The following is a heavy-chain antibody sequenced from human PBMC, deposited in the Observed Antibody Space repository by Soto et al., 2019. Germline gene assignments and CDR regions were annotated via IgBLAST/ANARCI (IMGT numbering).Heavy chain of an antibody. CDR1: GFTFSSYS. Sequence: VGSLRLSCAASGFTFSSYSMNWVRQAPGKGLEWVSYISSSSTTIYNADSVKGRFTISRDNAKNSLYLQMNSLRDEDTAVYYCARAPYYHDSSGYYYPFDYWGQGTLVTVSS. D-gene: IGHD3-22*01. CDR3: ARAPYYHDSSGYYYPFDY. V-gene: IGHV3-48*02. J-gene: IGHJ4*02. CDR2: ISSSSTTI.